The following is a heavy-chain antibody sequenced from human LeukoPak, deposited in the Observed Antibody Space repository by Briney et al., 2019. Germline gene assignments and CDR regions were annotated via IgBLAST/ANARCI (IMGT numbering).Heavy chain of an antibody. CDR2: IGHAGDT. CDR3: AALGDSIY. CDR1: GFAFSSYD. Sequence: GGSLRLSCAASGFAFSSYDRHWGRQVSGKGLEWVSVIGHAGDTYYADSVKGRFTISREDAKNYFFLQMNSLRAGDTAVYSCAALGDSIYWGQGTLVTVSS. D-gene: IGHD1-26*01. V-gene: IGHV3-13*01. J-gene: IGHJ4*02.